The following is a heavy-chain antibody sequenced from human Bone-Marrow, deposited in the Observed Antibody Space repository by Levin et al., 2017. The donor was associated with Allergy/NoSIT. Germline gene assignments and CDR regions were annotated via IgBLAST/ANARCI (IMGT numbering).Heavy chain of an antibody. V-gene: IGHV4-30-4*01. J-gene: IGHJ4*02. CDR1: GGSISRGDYY. Sequence: PSETLSLTCTVSGGSISRGDYYWSWIRQPPGKGLEWIGYIYYSGSTYYSPSLESRLTISVDTSRNQFSLKLTSVTAADTAVYYCARIEPYGIYYFHYWGQGALVTVSS. CDR2: IYYSGST. CDR3: ARIEPYGIYYFHY. D-gene: IGHD1-14*01.